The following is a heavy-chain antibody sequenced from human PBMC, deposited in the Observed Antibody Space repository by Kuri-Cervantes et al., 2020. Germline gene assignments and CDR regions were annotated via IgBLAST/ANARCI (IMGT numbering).Heavy chain of an antibody. CDR2: IKQDGSKK. V-gene: IGHV3-7*01. D-gene: IGHD4-17*01. CDR3: ARERGAYGDYYYYMDV. CDR1: GFTFSSHW. J-gene: IGHJ6*03. Sequence: GESLKISYAASGFTFSSHWMNWVRQAPGKGLEWVANIKQDGSKKYYVDSVKGRFTISRDNAKNSLYLQMNSLRAEDTAVYYCARERGAYGDYYYYMDVWGKGTTVTVSS.